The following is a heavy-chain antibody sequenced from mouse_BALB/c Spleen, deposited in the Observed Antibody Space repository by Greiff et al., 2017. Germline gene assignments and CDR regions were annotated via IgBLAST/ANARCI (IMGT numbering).Heavy chain of an antibody. CDR2: IWRGGST. Sequence: QVQLKESGPSLVQPSQSLSITCTVSGFSLTSYGVHWVRQSPGKGLEWLGVIWRGGSTDYNAAFMSRLSITKDNSKSQVFFKMNSLQTDDTAMYYCAREGYGNYYAMDYWGQGTSVTVSS. V-gene: IGHV2-5-1*01. CDR1: GFSLTSYG. CDR3: AREGYGNYYAMDY. J-gene: IGHJ4*01. D-gene: IGHD2-10*02.